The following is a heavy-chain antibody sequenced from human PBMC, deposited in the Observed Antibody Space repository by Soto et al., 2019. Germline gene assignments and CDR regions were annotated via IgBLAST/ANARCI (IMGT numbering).Heavy chain of an antibody. CDR3: AGRDFTYGLDV. V-gene: IGHV1-2*02. J-gene: IGHJ6*02. Sequence: QVQLVQSGAEVKKPGASVKVSCKASGYTFTAYHMHWVRQAPGQGLEWMGWIDLNSDDTKCALKFQGRVTMTRDTSIDTGYMELSRLRSDDTAIYYCAGRDFTYGLDVWGQGTTVTVSS. CDR1: GYTFTAYH. CDR2: IDLNSDDT.